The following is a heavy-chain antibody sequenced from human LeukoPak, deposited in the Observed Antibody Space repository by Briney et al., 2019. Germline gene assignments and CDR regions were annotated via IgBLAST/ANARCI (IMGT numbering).Heavy chain of an antibody. J-gene: IGHJ6*03. CDR2: INPNSGGT. CDR3: ARDRSSSWFFGHRGLDYYYYYMDV. V-gene: IGHV1-2*02. CDR1: GYTFTGYY. D-gene: IGHD6-13*01. Sequence: ASVKVSCKASGYTFTGYYMHWVRQAPGQGLEWMGWINPNSGGTNYAQKFQGRVTMTRDTSISTAYMELSSLRSEDTAVYYCARDRSSSWFFGHRGLDYYYYYMDVWGKGTTVTVSS.